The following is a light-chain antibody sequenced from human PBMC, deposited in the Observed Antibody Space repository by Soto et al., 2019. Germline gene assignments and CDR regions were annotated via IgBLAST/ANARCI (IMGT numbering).Light chain of an antibody. J-gene: IGLJ2*01. Sequence: QSVLTQSPSASASLGASVKLTCTLSSGHTTYAIAWHRQQPEKGPRYLMNLNSDGSHSKGDGIPDRFSGSSSGAERYLTISSLQSEDEADYYCQTWGTGPLVFGGGTKVTVL. V-gene: IGLV4-69*01. CDR3: QTWGTGPLV. CDR2: LNSDGSH. CDR1: SGHTTYA.